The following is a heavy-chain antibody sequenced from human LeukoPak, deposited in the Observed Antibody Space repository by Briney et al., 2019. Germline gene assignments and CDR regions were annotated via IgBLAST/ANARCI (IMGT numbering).Heavy chain of an antibody. D-gene: IGHD2/OR15-2a*01. V-gene: IGHV3-74*01. J-gene: IGHJ4*02. CDR3: ARGGPTTWY. CDR1: AFIFSSYW. Sequence: GGSLRLSCAASAFIFSSYWMHWVRQVPGKGLVWVSSIEGDGITTNYADSVKGRFTISRDNAKNTLYLQVNSLRVEDTAVYYCARGGPTTWYWGRGTLVTVSS. CDR2: IEGDGITT.